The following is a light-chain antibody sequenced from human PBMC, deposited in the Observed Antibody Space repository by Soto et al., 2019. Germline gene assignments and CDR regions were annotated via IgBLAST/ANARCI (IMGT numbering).Light chain of an antibody. CDR3: QSYDSTLSVV. CDR1: NSSIGTGYD. CDR2: ANS. V-gene: IGLV1-40*01. Sequence: QSVLTQPPSVSGAPGQRVTISCTGSNSSIGTGYDVHWYQQLPGTAPKLLIYANSNRPSGVPDRFSGSKSGTSASLAITGLQAEDEADYYCQSYDSTLSVVFGGGTKLTVL. J-gene: IGLJ2*01.